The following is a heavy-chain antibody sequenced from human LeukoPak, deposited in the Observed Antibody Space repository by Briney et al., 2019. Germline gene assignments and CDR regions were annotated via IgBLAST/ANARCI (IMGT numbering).Heavy chain of an antibody. V-gene: IGHV1-18*01. D-gene: IGHD3-22*01. CDR2: ISVYNGHT. CDR3: ARGFPPRRNYDSRGYYSYYFDY. Sequence: ASVKVSCKASGYTFTSYAITWVRQAPGQGLEWMGWISVYNGHTNYAQKLQARVTMTTDTSTSTAYMELRSLRSDDTAVYYCARGFPPRRNYDSRGYYSYYFDYWGQGTLVTVSS. CDR1: GYTFTSYA. J-gene: IGHJ4*02.